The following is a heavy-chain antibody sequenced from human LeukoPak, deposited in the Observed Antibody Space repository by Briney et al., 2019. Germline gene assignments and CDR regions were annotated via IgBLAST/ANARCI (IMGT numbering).Heavy chain of an antibody. J-gene: IGHJ4*02. CDR2: ISDSGGTT. Sequence: GGSLRLSCVASGFTFSNLAMGWVRQAPGKGLEWVSVISDSGGTTYYADYVKGRFTISRDNSRNTLYLQMNSLNTADTAVYYCTTDPRNGYYFDFWGQGTLVTVSS. CDR1: GFTFSNLA. CDR3: TTDPRNGYYFDF. D-gene: IGHD1-1*01. V-gene: IGHV3-23*01.